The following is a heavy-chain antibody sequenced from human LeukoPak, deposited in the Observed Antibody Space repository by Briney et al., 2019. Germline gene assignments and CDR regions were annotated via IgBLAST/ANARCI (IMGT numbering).Heavy chain of an antibody. J-gene: IGHJ4*02. CDR2: IIPILGIA. Sequence: SVKVSCKASGGTFSSYTISWVRQAPGRGLEWMGRIIPILGIANYAQKFQGRVTITADKSTSTAYMELSSLRSEDTAVYYCARALVGSATVTTDFDYWGQGTLVTVSS. D-gene: IGHD4-17*01. CDR1: GGTFSSYT. V-gene: IGHV1-69*02. CDR3: ARALVGSATVTTDFDY.